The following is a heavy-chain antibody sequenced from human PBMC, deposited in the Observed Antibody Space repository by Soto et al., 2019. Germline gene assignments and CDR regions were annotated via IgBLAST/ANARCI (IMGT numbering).Heavy chain of an antibody. Sequence: PSETLSLTCTVSGGSISSGDYYWSWIRQPPGKGLEWIGYIYYSGSTYYNPSLKSRVTISVDTSTNQFSLKLSSVTAADTAVYYCASLPLYCSSTSCYFSADVWGQGTTGTVSS. J-gene: IGHJ6*02. D-gene: IGHD2-2*01. CDR2: IYYSGST. V-gene: IGHV4-30-4*01. CDR1: GGSISSGDYY. CDR3: ASLPLYCSSTSCYFSADV.